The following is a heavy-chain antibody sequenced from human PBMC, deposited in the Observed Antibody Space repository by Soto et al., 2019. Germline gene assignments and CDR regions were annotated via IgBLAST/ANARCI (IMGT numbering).Heavy chain of an antibody. D-gene: IGHD3-22*01. CDR1: GGSIGSGSYY. CDR3: ARAGYDRDGGGYYYFDY. J-gene: IGHJ4*02. V-gene: IGHV4-31*03. CDR2: IYYSGST. Sequence: QVQLQESGPGLVKPSQTLSLTCTVSGGSIGSGSYYWSWIRQHPGKGLEWIGYIYYSGSTYYNPSLKSRVTISIDTSTNQFSRRLSSVTAADTAVYYCARAGYDRDGGGYYYFDYWGQGTLVTVSS.